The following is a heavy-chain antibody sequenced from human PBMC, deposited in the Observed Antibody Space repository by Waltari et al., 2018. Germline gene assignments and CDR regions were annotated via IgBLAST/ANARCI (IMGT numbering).Heavy chain of an antibody. V-gene: IGHV3-23*01. CDR3: SKLRGTYHNYYFDY. D-gene: IGHD1-26*01. CDR1: GFTFNKQV. Sequence: EAQLLESGGGLVQPGGSLRLSCVASGFTFNKQVMGWVRQAPGKGLEWVSAIGGDGSNPFSADSVKGRFTISKDNSKNTVSLQMNSLRAEDTALYYCSKLRGTYHNYYFDYWGKGTLVTVSS. CDR2: IGGDGSNP. J-gene: IGHJ4*02.